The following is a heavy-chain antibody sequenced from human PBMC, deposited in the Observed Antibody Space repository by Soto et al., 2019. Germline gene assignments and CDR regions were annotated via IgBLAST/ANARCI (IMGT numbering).Heavy chain of an antibody. V-gene: IGHV6-1*01. D-gene: IGHD6-19*01. CDR3: SRGGSSGWYGDPCYFDY. CDR2: TYYRSKWYN. CDR1: GDSVSSNSAA. Sequence: SQTLSLTCAISGDSVSSNSAAWNWFRQTQSRGLEWLGRTYYRSKWYNDYAVSVKSRITINPDTSKNQFSLQLNSVTPEDTAVYYCSRGGSSGWYGDPCYFDYWGQGTLVTVSS. J-gene: IGHJ4*02.